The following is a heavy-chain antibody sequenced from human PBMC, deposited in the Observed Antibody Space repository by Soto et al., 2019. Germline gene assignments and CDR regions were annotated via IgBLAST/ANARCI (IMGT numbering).Heavy chain of an antibody. J-gene: IGHJ3*02. CDR2: ISSSGEST. CDR3: AHPRGFGVFDAVDI. V-gene: IGHV3-23*01. CDR1: GFIFTTYA. D-gene: IGHD3-10*01. Sequence: GGSLRLSCATSGFIFTTYAMNWVRQAPGKGLEWVSAISSSGESTFYAESVRGRFTISRDNSLNTLYLQMRSLRPEDTAVYYCAHPRGFGVFDAVDIWGQGTMGTVSS.